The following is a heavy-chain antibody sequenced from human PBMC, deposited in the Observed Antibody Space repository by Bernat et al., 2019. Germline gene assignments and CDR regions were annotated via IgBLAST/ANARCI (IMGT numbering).Heavy chain of an antibody. CDR3: ARIAYGDYVA. CDR1: GFTFSRDW. J-gene: IGHJ5*02. D-gene: IGHD4-17*01. Sequence: EVQLVESGGGLVQPGGALRLSCAASGFTFSRDWMHWVRQAPGKGLVWVSRIKNDESTISYADSVKGRFTISRDNAKSTLYLEMNSLRAEDTAVYYCARIAYGDYVAWGQGTLVTVAS. V-gene: IGHV3-74*01. CDR2: IKNDESTI.